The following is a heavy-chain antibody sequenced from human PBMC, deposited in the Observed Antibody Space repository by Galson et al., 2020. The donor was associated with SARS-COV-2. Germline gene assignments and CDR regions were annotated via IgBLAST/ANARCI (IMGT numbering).Heavy chain of an antibody. CDR2: ISAGSSYI. D-gene: IGHD2-15*01. CDR3: ARVGGMATTPANYFYYGVDV. J-gene: IGHJ6*02. CDR1: GFPFSSYS. Sequence: GGSLRLSCAASGFPFSSYSINWVRQAPGKGLEWVSSISAGSSYIYYADSVKGRFTISRDNAKNSLYLQMNSLRADDTAVYYCARVGGMATTPANYFYYGVDVWGQGTTVTVSS. V-gene: IGHV3-21*01.